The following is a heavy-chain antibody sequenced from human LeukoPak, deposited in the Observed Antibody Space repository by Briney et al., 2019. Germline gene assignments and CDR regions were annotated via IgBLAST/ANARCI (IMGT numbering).Heavy chain of an antibody. V-gene: IGHV1-2*06. CDR1: GYTFTSYY. J-gene: IGHJ4*02. CDR2: INPNSGGT. D-gene: IGHD1-26*01. CDR3: ARVGGGGRELLDDY. Sequence: ASVKVSCKASGYTFTSYYMHWVRQAPGQGLEWMGRINPNSGGTNYAQKFQGRVTMTRDTSISTAYMELSSLRSDDTAVYYCARVGGGGRELLDDYWGQGTLVTVSS.